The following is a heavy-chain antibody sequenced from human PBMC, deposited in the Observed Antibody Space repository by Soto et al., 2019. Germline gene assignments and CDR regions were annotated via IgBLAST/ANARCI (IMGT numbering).Heavy chain of an antibody. V-gene: IGHV1-46*01. Sequence: QGQLVQSGAEVKKPAVSVKVCGRAAGYTFTSCYMHWVRQAPGQGLAWLGISKPGGGSTSSAQKIPGRVNMTCDTSRDKVYMELSSLRSGDTAVYYCARDSVGSWMVRRELAGRKDYWGQGTLVTVSS. CDR1: GYTFTSCY. D-gene: IGHD6-19*01. J-gene: IGHJ4*02. CDR3: ARDSVGSWMVRRELAGRKDY. CDR2: SKPGGGST.